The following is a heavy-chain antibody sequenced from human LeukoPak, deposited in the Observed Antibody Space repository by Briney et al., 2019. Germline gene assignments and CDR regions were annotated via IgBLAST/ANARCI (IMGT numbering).Heavy chain of an antibody. V-gene: IGHV1-8*01. D-gene: IGHD3-9*01. CDR1: GYTFTESD. J-gene: IGHJ4*02. Sequence: ASVKLSCKASGYTFTESDIHWVRQATGQGLEWMGWMNPNNGNTGYAQKFQGRITLTRDTSITTAFMELSSLRSEDTAVYYCARVDDFDWLTDYWGQGTLVSVSS. CDR2: MNPNNGNT. CDR3: ARVDDFDWLTDY.